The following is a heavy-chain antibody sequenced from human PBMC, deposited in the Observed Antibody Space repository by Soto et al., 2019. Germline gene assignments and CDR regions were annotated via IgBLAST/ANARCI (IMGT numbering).Heavy chain of an antibody. CDR1: GGSISSGDYY. D-gene: IGHD3-16*02. CDR2: IYYSGST. V-gene: IGHV4-30-4*01. CDR3: ARGIYYDYVWGSYRDY. Sequence: SETLSLTCTVSGGSISSGDYYWSWIRQPPGKGLKWIGYIYYSGSTYYNPSLKSRVTISVDTSKNQFSLKLSSVTAADTAVYYCARGIYYDYVWGSYRDYWGQGTLVTVSS. J-gene: IGHJ4*02.